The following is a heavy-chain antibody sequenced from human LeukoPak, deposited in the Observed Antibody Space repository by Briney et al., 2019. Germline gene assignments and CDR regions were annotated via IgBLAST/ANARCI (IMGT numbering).Heavy chain of an antibody. J-gene: IGHJ4*02. V-gene: IGHV4-39*07. CDR3: ARGPYDSSGYSLDY. CDR1: GGSISSSSYY. D-gene: IGHD3-22*01. Sequence: PSETLSLTCTVSGGSISSSSYYWSWIRQPPGKGLEWIGEINHSGSTNYNPSLKSRVTISVDTSKNQFSLKLSSVTAADTAVYYCARGPYDSSGYSLDYWGQGTLVTVSS. CDR2: INHSGST.